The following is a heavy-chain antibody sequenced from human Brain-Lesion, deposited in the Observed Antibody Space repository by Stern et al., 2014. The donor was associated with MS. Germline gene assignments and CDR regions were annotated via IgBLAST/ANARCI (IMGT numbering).Heavy chain of an antibody. CDR3: ARHDSVPRPSQLYSARDRGPGYFDY. D-gene: IGHD1-26*01. CDR1: GGSISSSTYY. CDR2: IYYSGFT. J-gene: IGHJ4*02. V-gene: IGHV4-39*01. Sequence: QVQLQESGPGLVKPSETLSLTCTVSGGSISSSTYYWAWIRQPPGKGLEWIGNIYYSGFTYYNPSHKSGVPISVVMSKTQFSLKLSSVTAADTAIYYCARHDSVPRPSQLYSARDRGPGYFDYWGQGTLVTVSS.